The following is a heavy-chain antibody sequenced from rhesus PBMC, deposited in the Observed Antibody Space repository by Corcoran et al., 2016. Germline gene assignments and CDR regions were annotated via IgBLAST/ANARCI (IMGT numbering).Heavy chain of an antibody. D-gene: IGHD3-28*01. Sequence: QVTLQESGPGLVKPLETLSLTCAVSGGSIRGGYYSWRWIRQPPGKGLEWIGGIYSSRGNTYYNPSLKSRVTISKDTSKNQFSLKLSSVTAADTAVYYCARRPGLYDSGYLYGLDSWGQGVVVTVSS. CDR1: GGSIRGGYYS. CDR3: ARRPGLYDSGYLYGLDS. CDR2: IYSSRGNT. V-gene: IGHV4S12*01. J-gene: IGHJ6*01.